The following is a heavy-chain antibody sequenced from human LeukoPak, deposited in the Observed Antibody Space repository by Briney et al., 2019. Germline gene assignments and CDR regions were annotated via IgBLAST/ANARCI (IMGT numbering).Heavy chain of an antibody. CDR3: ARRGCSGGSCYQNWFDP. Sequence: SETLSLTCTVSGGSISSYYWSWIRQPPGKGLEWIGYIYYSGSTNYNPSLKSRVTISVDTSKNQFPLKLSSVTAADTAVYYCARRGCSGGSCYQNWFDPWGQGTLVTVSS. CDR2: IYYSGST. D-gene: IGHD2-15*01. CDR1: GGSISSYY. V-gene: IGHV4-59*08. J-gene: IGHJ5*02.